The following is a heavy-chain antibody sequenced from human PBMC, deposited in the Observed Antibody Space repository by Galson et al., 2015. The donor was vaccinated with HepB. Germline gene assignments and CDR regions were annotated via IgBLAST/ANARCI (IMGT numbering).Heavy chain of an antibody. D-gene: IGHD1-26*01. CDR2: ISGSGDRT. Sequence: GSLRLSCAASGFTFSVYAMSWVRQAPGKGLEWVSSISGSGDRTYHADSVKGRFSISRDNSKNTLYLQMSSLRVEDTAVYYCANGGAIVGSNFDDWGQGTLVTVSS. J-gene: IGHJ4*02. CDR3: ANGGAIVGSNFDD. V-gene: IGHV3-23*01. CDR1: GFTFSVYA.